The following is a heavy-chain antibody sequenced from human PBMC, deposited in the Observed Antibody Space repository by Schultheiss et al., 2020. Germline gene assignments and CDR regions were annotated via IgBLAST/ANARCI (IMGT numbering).Heavy chain of an antibody. Sequence: AATLSLTCTVSGGSISSSSYYWGWIRQPPGKGLEWIGEINHSGSTNYNPSLKNRVTISVDTSKNQFSLKLSSVTAADTAFYYCAKTSGSYSTFGWYFDLWGRGTLVTVAS. CDR2: INHSGST. V-gene: IGHV4-39*07. CDR3: AKTSGSYSTFGWYFDL. J-gene: IGHJ2*01. CDR1: GGSISSSSYY. D-gene: IGHD1-26*01.